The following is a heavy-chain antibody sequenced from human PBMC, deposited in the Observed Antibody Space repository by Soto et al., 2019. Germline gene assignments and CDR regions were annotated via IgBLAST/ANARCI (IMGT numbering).Heavy chain of an antibody. CDR2: IFSSDEK. D-gene: IGHD6-19*01. CDR3: ARIPSYSSGWYFDY. CDR1: GFSLNKPRMG. Sequence: SGPTLVNPTETLTLTCTVSGFSLNKPRMGVSWIRQPPGKALEWLAHIFSSDEKSYSTSLKSKLTISRDTSESQVILTMTNVDPVDTATYYCARIPSYSSGWYFDYWGQGTLVTVSS. J-gene: IGHJ4*02. V-gene: IGHV2-26*01.